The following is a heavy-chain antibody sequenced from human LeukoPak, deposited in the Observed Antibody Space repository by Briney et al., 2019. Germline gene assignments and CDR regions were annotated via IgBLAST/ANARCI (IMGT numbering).Heavy chain of an antibody. Sequence: SETLSLTCTVSGGSTTSSSYYWGWIRQPPGKGLEWIGSIYYSGSTYYNPSLKSRVTISVDTSKNQFSLKLSSVIAADTAVYYCAREGVGGFDSWGQGTLVTVSS. CDR2: IYYSGST. D-gene: IGHD3-10*01. J-gene: IGHJ5*01. V-gene: IGHV4-39*02. CDR3: AREGVGGFDS. CDR1: GGSTTSSSYY.